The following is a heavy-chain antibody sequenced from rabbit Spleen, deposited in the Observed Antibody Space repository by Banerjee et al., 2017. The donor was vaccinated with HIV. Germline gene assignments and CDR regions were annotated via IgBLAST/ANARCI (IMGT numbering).Heavy chain of an antibody. Sequence: QSLEESGGDLVKPGASLTLTCTASGFSFSNYYYIYWVRQAPGKGLEWIGCIGTGSGDSTYYASWAKGRFTISKTSSTTVTLQMTSLTAADTATYFCARGDGYAYGGYDLWGQGTLVTVS. CDR2: IGTGSGDST. J-gene: IGHJ4*01. V-gene: IGHV1S40*01. CDR1: GFSFSNYYY. D-gene: IGHD6-1*01. CDR3: ARGDGYAYGGYDL.